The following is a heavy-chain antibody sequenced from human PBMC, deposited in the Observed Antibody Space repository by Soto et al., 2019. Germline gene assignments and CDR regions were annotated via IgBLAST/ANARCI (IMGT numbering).Heavy chain of an antibody. J-gene: IGHJ4*02. Sequence: GGSLRLSCAASGFTFSSNAMSWVRQAPGKGLEWVSVITNTGVDTLYADSVKGRFTISRDNSKDTLYLQMNSLRAEDTAIYYCARPSGESHPGSRGFDSWGQG. CDR2: ITNTGVDT. CDR1: GFTFSSNA. CDR3: ARPSGESHPGSRGFDS. D-gene: IGHD3-10*01. V-gene: IGHV3-23*01.